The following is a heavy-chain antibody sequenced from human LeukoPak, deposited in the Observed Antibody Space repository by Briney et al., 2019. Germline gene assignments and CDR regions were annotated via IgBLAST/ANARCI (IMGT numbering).Heavy chain of an antibody. CDR2: ISSSSSTM. J-gene: IGHJ3*02. CDR3: ARLTASRAFDI. V-gene: IGHV3-48*04. D-gene: IGHD5-18*01. CDR1: GFTFSSYS. Sequence: GGSLRLSCAASGFTFSSYSIYWVRQAPGKGLEWVSYISSSSSTMYYADSVKGRFTISRDNAKNSLYLQMNSLRAEDTALYHCARLTASRAFDIWGQGTMVTVSS.